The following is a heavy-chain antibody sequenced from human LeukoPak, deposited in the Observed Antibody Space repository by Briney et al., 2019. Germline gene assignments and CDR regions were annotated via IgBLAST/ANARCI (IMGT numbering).Heavy chain of an antibody. J-gene: IGHJ6*04. CDR1: GFTFSSYS. V-gene: IGHV3-21*01. D-gene: IGHD3-10*02. Sequence: GGSLRLSCAASGFTFSSYSMNWVRQAPGKGLEWVSSISSSSSYIYYADSVKGRFTISRDNAKNSLHLQMNSLRAEDTAVYYCAELGITMIGGVWGKGTTVTISS. CDR2: ISSSSSYI. CDR3: AELGITMIGGV.